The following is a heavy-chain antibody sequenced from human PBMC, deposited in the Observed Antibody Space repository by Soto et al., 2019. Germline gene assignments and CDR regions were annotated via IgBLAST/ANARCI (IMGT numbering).Heavy chain of an antibody. D-gene: IGHD2-2*01. J-gene: IGHJ3*02. CDR3: AKDHCSSTSCYGLDAFDI. V-gene: IGHV3-23*01. CDR2: ISGSGGST. CDR1: GFTFSSYA. Sequence: GGSLRLSCAASGFTFSSYAMSWVRQAPGKGLEWVSAISGSGGSTYYADSVKGRFTISRDNSKNTLYLQMNSLRAEDTAVYYCAKDHCSSTSCYGLDAFDIWGQGTMVTVSS.